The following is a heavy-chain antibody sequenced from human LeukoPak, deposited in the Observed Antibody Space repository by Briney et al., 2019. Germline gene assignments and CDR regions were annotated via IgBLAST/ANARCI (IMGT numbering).Heavy chain of an antibody. D-gene: IGHD3-10*01. Sequence: PGGSLRLSCAASGFTFSSYWMHWVRQAPGKGLVWVSRINSDGSSTSYADSVKGRFTISRDNSKNTLYLQMNSLRAEDTAVYYCAKTASVDRILWFGGNRLEGDAFDIWGQGTMVTVSS. J-gene: IGHJ3*02. V-gene: IGHV3-74*01. CDR2: INSDGSST. CDR1: GFTFSSYW. CDR3: AKTASVDRILWFGGNRLEGDAFDI.